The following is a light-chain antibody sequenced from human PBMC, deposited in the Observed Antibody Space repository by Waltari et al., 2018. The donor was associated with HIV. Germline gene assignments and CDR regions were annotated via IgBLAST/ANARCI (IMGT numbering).Light chain of an antibody. Sequence: QSVLTQPPSTSGTPGQRVTISCTGSWSNIGSNHVYWYHQLPGTAPKALLYRTSRGASWVQDRFSGSKSGTAASLAVRGLRPEDEADYYCAAWDDRLNAVVFGGGTKLTV. CDR1: WSNIGSNH. CDR2: RTS. J-gene: IGLJ2*01. CDR3: AAWDDRLNAVV. V-gene: IGLV1-47*01.